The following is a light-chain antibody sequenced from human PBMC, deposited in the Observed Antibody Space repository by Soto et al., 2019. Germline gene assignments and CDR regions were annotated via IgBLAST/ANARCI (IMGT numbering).Light chain of an antibody. J-gene: IGKJ4*01. Sequence: IQLTQSPSSLSASVGDRVTITCRASQGISSYLGWYRQKPGKAPNLLIYDASTLHSGVPSRFSGGGSGTDFTLTISSLQPEDFATYHCQQVTVYTSTFGVGTMVDIX. V-gene: IGKV1-9*01. CDR2: DAS. CDR3: QQVTVYTST. CDR1: QGISSY.